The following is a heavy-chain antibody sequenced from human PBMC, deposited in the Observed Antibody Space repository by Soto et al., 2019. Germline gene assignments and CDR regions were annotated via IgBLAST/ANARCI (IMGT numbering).Heavy chain of an antibody. CDR1: GGTFSSYA. D-gene: IGHD3-10*01. CDR3: ARARGVIIVGWFDP. J-gene: IGHJ5*02. CDR2: IIPIFGTA. Sequence: SVKVSCKASGGTFSSYAISWVRQAPGQGLEWMGGIIPIFGTANYAQKFQGRDTITADESTSTAYMELSSLRSEDTAVYYCARARGVIIVGWFDPWGQGTLVTVSS. V-gene: IGHV1-69*13.